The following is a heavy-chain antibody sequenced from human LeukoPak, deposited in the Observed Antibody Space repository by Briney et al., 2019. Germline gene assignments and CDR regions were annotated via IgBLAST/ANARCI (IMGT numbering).Heavy chain of an antibody. CDR2: MNPNSGNT. Sequence: GESLKISCKGSGYTFTSYDINWVRQATGQGLEWMGWMNPNSGNTGYAQKFQGRVTITRNTSISTAYMELSSLRSEDTAVYYCARRYYDILTGYYKDWFDPWGQGTLVTVSS. J-gene: IGHJ5*02. V-gene: IGHV1-8*03. CDR3: ARRYYDILTGYYKDWFDP. CDR1: GYTFTSYD. D-gene: IGHD3-9*01.